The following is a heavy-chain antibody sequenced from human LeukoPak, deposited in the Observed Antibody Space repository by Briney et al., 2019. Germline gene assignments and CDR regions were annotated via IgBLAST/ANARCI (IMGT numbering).Heavy chain of an antibody. CDR2: INWNGGST. CDR3: ASGGIYYGAAFDF. V-gene: IGHV3-20*04. D-gene: IGHD1-26*01. Sequence: GGSLRLSCAASGFGFDDYGMSWVRQAPGRGLEWVSGINWNGGSTGYADSVKGRFTISRDNAKNSLYLQMNSLRAEDTALYYCASGGIYYGAAFDFWGQGILVTVSS. J-gene: IGHJ4*02. CDR1: GFGFDDYG.